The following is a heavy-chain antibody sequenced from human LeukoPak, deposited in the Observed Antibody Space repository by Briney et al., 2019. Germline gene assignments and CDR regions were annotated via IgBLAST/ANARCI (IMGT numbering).Heavy chain of an antibody. Sequence: SETLSLTCTVSGGSISSYYWSWILQPPGKRLEWIGHIYYSGSTNYHPSLKSRVTISVDTSKNQFSLKLSSVTAADTAVYYCASRSSIWSGYQDTLYYFDSWGQGTLVTVSS. D-gene: IGHD3-3*01. CDR2: IYYSGST. V-gene: IGHV4-59*01. J-gene: IGHJ4*02. CDR1: GGSISSYY. CDR3: ASRSSIWSGYQDTLYYFDS.